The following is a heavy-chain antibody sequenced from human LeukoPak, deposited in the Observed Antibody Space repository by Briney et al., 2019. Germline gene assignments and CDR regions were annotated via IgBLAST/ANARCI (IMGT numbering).Heavy chain of an antibody. Sequence: PSETLSLTCTVSGGSISSSYYYWSWIRQPPGKGLEWIGYIYYIGSTYYNSSLKSRVTISVDTSKNQFSLKLSSVTAADTAVYYCARYDSGSYHYSWFDPWGQGTLVTVSS. CDR3: ARYDSGSYHYSWFDP. D-gene: IGHD3-10*01. J-gene: IGHJ5*02. CDR1: GGSISSSYYY. V-gene: IGHV4-30-4*01. CDR2: IYYIGST.